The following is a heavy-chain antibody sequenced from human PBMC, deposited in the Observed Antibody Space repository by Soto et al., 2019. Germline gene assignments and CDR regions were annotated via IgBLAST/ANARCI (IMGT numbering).Heavy chain of an antibody. CDR1: GYSFTNYW. CDR2: FDPSHSYT. J-gene: IGHJ5*02. D-gene: IGHD2-2*01. V-gene: IGHV5-10-1*01. Sequence: PGESLKISCKGSGYSFTNYWISWVRQMPGKGLEWMGGFDPSHSYTYCNPSFQGHVTLSVDRSISTAYLQWSSLKASDTAIYYCARRNCTCNSCYKYGWFAPWGQGTLVTVSS. CDR3: ARRNCTCNSCYKYGWFAP.